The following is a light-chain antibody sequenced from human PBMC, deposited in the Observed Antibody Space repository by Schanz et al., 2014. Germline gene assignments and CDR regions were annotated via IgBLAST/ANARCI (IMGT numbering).Light chain of an antibody. CDR3: SSYTSSSTLL. CDR2: EGS. CDR1: SSDVGSYNL. J-gene: IGLJ2*01. Sequence: QSALTQPASVSGSPGQSITISCTGTSSDVGSYNLVSWYQHHPGKAPKLMIYEGSKRPSGVSNRFSGSKSGNTASLTISGLLAEDEADYYCSSYTSSSTLLFGGGTKLTVL. V-gene: IGLV2-14*02.